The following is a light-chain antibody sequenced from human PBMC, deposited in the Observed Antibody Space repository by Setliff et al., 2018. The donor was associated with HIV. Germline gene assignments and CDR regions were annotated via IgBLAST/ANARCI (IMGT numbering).Light chain of an antibody. V-gene: IGLV2-14*03. CDR2: DVS. CDR3: RSYTSSLTYV. Sequence: QSALTQPASVSGSPGQSITISCSGTSSDVGSYNFVSWYQQHPGKAPQLIIYDVSQRPSGVSSRFSGSKSGNTASLTISGLQAEDQADYYCRSYTSSLTYVFGTGTKVTVL. J-gene: IGLJ1*01. CDR1: SSDVGSYNF.